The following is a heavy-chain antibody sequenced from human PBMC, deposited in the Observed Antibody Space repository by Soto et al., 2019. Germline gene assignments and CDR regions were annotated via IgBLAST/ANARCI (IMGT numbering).Heavy chain of an antibody. D-gene: IGHD1-26*01. Sequence: QVQLVQSGAEVKKPGSPGKVSSKLSGGPSTAYSITWGRQAPGKGLEWMGEIIPIFGTANYAQKFQGRVTITADESTSTAYMELSSLRSEDTAVYYCARDGGRHSGGIDYWGQGTLVTVSS. V-gene: IGHV1-69*01. J-gene: IGHJ4*02. CDR2: IIPIFGTA. CDR3: ARDGGRHSGGIDY. CDR1: GGPSTAYS.